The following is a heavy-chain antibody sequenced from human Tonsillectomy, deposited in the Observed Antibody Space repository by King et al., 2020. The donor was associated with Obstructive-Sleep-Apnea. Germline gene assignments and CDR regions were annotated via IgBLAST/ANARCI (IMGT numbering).Heavy chain of an antibody. Sequence: VQLQQWGAGLLKPSETLSLTCAVYGGSFSGYYWSWIRQPPGKGLEWIGEINHSGSTNYNPSLKSRVTISVDTSKNQFSLKLSSVTAADTAVYYCAQESSRWYYNWFDPWGQGTLVTVSP. CDR3: AQESSRWYYNWFDP. D-gene: IGHD6-13*01. V-gene: IGHV4-34*01. CDR1: GGSFSGYY. CDR2: INHSGST. J-gene: IGHJ5*02.